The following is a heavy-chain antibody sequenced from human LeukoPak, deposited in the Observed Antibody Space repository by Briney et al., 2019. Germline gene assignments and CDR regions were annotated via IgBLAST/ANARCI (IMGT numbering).Heavy chain of an antibody. D-gene: IGHD5-24*01. CDR1: GHSISSGFY. J-gene: IGHJ4*02. Sequence: SETLSLTCGVSGHSISSGFYWGWIRQPPGKGLQWIGSLYYTGSAEYNPSLKSRLTMSMDKSKNQFSLKLNSVTAADTAVYYCARLWSGYNFDYWGQGTLVTVSS. CDR3: ARLWSGYNFDY. CDR2: LYYTGSA. V-gene: IGHV4-38-2*01.